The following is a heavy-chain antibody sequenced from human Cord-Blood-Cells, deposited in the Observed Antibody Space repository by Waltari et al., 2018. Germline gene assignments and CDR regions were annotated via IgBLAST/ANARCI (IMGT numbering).Heavy chain of an antibody. CDR2: TYYRSKWYN. CDR1: GGSLPRNSAA. CDR3: AREAWGTFDY. Sequence: QVQLQQSGPGLAKPSHTLSPTCAISGGSLPRNSAALNLLRQSPSRGLEWLGRTYYRSKWYNDYAVSVKIRITINPDTSKNQFSLQLNSVAPEDTAVYYCAREAWGTFDYWGQGTLVTVSS. D-gene: IGHD7-27*01. J-gene: IGHJ4*02. V-gene: IGHV6-1*01.